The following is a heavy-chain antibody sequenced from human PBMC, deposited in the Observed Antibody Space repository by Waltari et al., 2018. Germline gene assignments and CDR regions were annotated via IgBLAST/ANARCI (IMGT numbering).Heavy chain of an antibody. Sequence: QVQLKESGPGLVKPSGTLSLTCAVSGGSIRSSNWWSWVRQPPGKGLEWIGEIYHSGGTNYNPSLKSRVTISVDKSKNQFSLKLSSVTAADTAVYYCARKYCTNGVCCWFDPWGQGTLVTVSS. CDR1: GGSIRSSNW. V-gene: IGHV4-4*02. CDR3: ARKYCTNGVCCWFDP. J-gene: IGHJ5*02. CDR2: IYHSGGT. D-gene: IGHD2-8*01.